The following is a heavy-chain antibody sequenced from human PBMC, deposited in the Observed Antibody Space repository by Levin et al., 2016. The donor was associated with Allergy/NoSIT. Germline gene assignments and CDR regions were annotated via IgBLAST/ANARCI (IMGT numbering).Heavy chain of an antibody. CDR2: VNPNNGDT. V-gene: IGHV1-2*02. J-gene: IGHJ4*02. CDR3: ARGESGSYYNPVDY. Sequence: WVRQAPGQGLEWMGWVNPNNGDTNYAQKFQGRVTMTSDTSISAAYMDLRRLISDDTAVYYCARGESGSYYNPVDYWGQGTLVTVSS. D-gene: IGHD3-10*01.